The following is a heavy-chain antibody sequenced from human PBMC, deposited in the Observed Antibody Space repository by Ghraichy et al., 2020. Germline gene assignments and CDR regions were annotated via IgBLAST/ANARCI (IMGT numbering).Heavy chain of an antibody. D-gene: IGHD5-18*01. Sequence: GSLRLSCTVSGGSVSSGSYYWSWIRQPPGKGLEWIGYIYYSGSTNYNPSLKSRVTISVDTSKNQFSLKLSSVTAADTAVYYCARGWIQLWSKQVWGQGTMVTVSS. V-gene: IGHV4-61*01. CDR2: IYYSGST. J-gene: IGHJ3*01. CDR3: ARGWIQLWSKQV. CDR1: GGSVSSGSYY.